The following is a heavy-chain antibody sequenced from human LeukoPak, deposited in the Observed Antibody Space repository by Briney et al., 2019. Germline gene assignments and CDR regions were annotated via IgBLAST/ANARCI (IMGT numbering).Heavy chain of an antibody. V-gene: IGHV4-30-2*01. Sequence: SETLSLTCAVSGGSISSGGYSWSWIRQPPGKGLEWIGYIYHSGSTYYNPSLKSRVTISVDRSKNQFSLKLSSVTAADTAVYYCARASVDSYDPHRYFDLWGRGTLVSVSS. D-gene: IGHD3-22*01. CDR3: ARASVDSYDPHRYFDL. CDR1: GGSISSGGYS. J-gene: IGHJ2*01. CDR2: IYHSGST.